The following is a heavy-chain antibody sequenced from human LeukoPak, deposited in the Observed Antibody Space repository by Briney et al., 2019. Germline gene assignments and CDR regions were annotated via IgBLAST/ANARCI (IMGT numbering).Heavy chain of an antibody. J-gene: IGHJ4*02. D-gene: IGHD3-10*01. CDR3: ARAGEGSGNLGIEDYFDY. V-gene: IGHV3-21*01. Sequence: GGSLRLSCAASGLTFDDNGMSWVRQGPGKGLEWVSSISSSSSYIYYADSVKGRFTISRDNAKNSLYLQMNSLRAEDTAVYYCARAGEGSGNLGIEDYFDYWGQGTLVSVSS. CDR2: ISSSSSYI. CDR1: GLTFDDNG.